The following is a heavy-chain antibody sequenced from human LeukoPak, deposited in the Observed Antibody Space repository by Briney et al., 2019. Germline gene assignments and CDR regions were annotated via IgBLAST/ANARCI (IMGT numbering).Heavy chain of an antibody. Sequence: GGSLRLSCAVSGFTFSVYSMNWVRQAPGKGREWVTYISSAGTSSYYAGTVKDRFAISRDNVANSLYLQMNTLRVDDTAVYYCARDFEVPAAAPYYCYYCFMDFWGKGTPVTVSS. CDR3: ARDFEVPAAAPYYCYYCFMDF. CDR2: ISSAGTSS. D-gene: IGHD2-2*01. V-gene: IGHV3-48*04. CDR1: GFTFSVYS. J-gene: IGHJ6*03.